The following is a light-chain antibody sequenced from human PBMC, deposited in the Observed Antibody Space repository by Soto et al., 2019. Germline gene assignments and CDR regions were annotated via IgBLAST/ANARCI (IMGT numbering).Light chain of an antibody. CDR1: QSVSSSY. Sequence: EIVLTQSPGTLSLSPGERATLSCRASQSVSSSYLAWYQQKPGQAPRLLIYGASSRATGXPDKFSGSGSGTXFTLTISRLEPXDFAXYYCQQYGSSPPYTFGQGTKLEIK. CDR2: GAS. J-gene: IGKJ2*01. V-gene: IGKV3-20*01. CDR3: QQYGSSPPYT.